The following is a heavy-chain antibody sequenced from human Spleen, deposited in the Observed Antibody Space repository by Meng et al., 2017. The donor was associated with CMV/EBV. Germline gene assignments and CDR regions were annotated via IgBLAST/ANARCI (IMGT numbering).Heavy chain of an antibody. J-gene: IGHJ4*02. CDR1: GFTFSSYS. V-gene: IGHV3-48*04. Sequence: GGSLRLSCSASGFTFSSYSMNWVRQAPGKGLEWVSYISSSSSTIYYADSVKGRFTISRDNAQNSLYLQMNSLRAEDTAVYYCARGERGYCSSTSCYPFDYWGQGTLVTVSS. D-gene: IGHD2-2*01. CDR3: ARGERGYCSSTSCYPFDY. CDR2: ISSSSSTI.